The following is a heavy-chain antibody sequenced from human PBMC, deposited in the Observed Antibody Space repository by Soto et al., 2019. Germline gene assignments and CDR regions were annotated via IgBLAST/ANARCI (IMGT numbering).Heavy chain of an antibody. CDR2: IYSNGGT. CDR3: VRQGIGALHGLVDV. CDR1: GDSIVTYN. D-gene: IGHD1-26*01. Sequence: SETLSLPCTVSGDSIVTYNCGWIRQPPGKRLEWIGYIYSNGGTSYNPALYSRVTISADTSTKQFSLRLSSVTAADTAVYYCVRQGIGALHGLVDVWGQGTTVTVSS. V-gene: IGHV4-59*08. J-gene: IGHJ6*02.